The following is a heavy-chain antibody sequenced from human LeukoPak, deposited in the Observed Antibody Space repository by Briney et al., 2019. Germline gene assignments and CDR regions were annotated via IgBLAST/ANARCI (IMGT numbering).Heavy chain of an antibody. D-gene: IGHD3-22*01. Sequence: PGGSLRLSCAASGFTFSSYTINWVRQTPGKGLEWVSSISGGSSYIYYADSVRGRFTISRDNAKNSLYLQMNSLRAEDTAVYYCTKATPPLYYYDSSGLLLGGLDYWGQGTLVTVSS. J-gene: IGHJ4*02. CDR2: ISGGSSYI. CDR3: TKATPPLYYYDSSGLLLGGLDY. CDR1: GFTFSSYT. V-gene: IGHV3-21*04.